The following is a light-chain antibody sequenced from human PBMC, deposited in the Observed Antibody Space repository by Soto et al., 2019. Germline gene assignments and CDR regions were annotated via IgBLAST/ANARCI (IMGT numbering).Light chain of an antibody. V-gene: IGLV2-14*01. CDR2: EVS. J-gene: IGLJ1*01. Sequence: QSVLTQPASVSGSPGQSITISCTGTSSDIGNYNYVSWYQQHPGKAPKLMISEVSNRPSGVSNRFSGSKSGNTASLTISGLQPEDEADYYCSSYTSTSSYVLGSGTKATVL. CDR3: SSYTSTSSYV. CDR1: SSDIGNYNY.